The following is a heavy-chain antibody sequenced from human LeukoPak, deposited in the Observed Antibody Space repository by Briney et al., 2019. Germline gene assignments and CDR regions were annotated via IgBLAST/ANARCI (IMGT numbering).Heavy chain of an antibody. D-gene: IGHD6-19*01. CDR3: TTGLAVAGHYYYYYGMDV. CDR2: IKSKTDGGTT. J-gene: IGHJ6*02. V-gene: IGHV3-15*07. CDR1: GFTFSNAW. Sequence: GGSLRLSCAASGFTFSNAWMNWVRQAPGKGLEWVGRIKSKTDGGTTDYAAPVKGRFTISRDDSKNTLYLQMNSLKTEDTAVYCCTTGLAVAGHYYYYYGMDVWGQGTTVTVSS.